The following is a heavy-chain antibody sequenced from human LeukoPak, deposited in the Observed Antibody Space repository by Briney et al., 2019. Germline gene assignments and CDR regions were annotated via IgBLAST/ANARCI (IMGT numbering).Heavy chain of an antibody. Sequence: ASVKVSCKASGHTFTGYYLHWVRQAPAQGLEWMGWINPNSGGTNYAQKFHGRVTMTRDTSISTVSMELSRLRSDDTAVYYCARVRVNCGSDCYVFDYWGQGTPVTVSS. CDR2: INPNSGGT. D-gene: IGHD2-21*02. J-gene: IGHJ4*02. V-gene: IGHV1-2*02. CDR1: GHTFTGYY. CDR3: ARVRVNCGSDCYVFDY.